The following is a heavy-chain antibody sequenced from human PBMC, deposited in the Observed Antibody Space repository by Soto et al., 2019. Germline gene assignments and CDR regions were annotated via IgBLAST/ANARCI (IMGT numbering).Heavy chain of an antibody. Sequence: PSETLSLTCTVSGGSITTGGYYWSWIRQLPGKGLEWIGHRYYSESTYYNPSLKSRVSISLDTSKNQFSLKLSFVTAADTAMYYCARTKCSGGSCYSWSLDDWGQGTQGTV. CDR3: ARTKCSGGSCYSWSLDD. CDR1: GGSITTGGYY. J-gene: IGHJ4*02. D-gene: IGHD2-15*01. V-gene: IGHV4-31*03. CDR2: RYYSEST.